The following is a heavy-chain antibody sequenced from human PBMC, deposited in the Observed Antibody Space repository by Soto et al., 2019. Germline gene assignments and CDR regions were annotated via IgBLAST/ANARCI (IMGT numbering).Heavy chain of an antibody. J-gene: IGHJ4*02. D-gene: IGHD6-19*01. V-gene: IGHV4-34*01. Sequence: PSETLSLTCAVYGGSFSGYYWSWIRQPPGKGLEWIGEINHSGSTNYNPSLKSRVTISVDTSKNQFSLKLSSVTAADTAVYYCVSGLISGSVAGTRPYYFDYWGQGTLVTVSS. CDR2: INHSGST. CDR3: VSGLISGSVAGTRPYYFDY. CDR1: GGSFSGYY.